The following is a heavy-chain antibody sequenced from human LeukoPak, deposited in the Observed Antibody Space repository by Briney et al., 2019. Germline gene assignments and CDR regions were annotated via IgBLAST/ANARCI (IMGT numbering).Heavy chain of an antibody. D-gene: IGHD3-16*01. CDR3: ARQLGVGVWALDR. CDR2: IFYTGKI. V-gene: IGHV4-39*01. CDR1: GDSITTEYYW. Sequence: SETLSLTCDVSGDSITTEYYWWGWLRQPPGKGLEWIAIIFYTGKIHDNPPLRNRISMSVDTSKNQFSLRLSAVTAADTAVYYCARQLGVGVWALDRWGQGTLVIVSS. J-gene: IGHJ4*02.